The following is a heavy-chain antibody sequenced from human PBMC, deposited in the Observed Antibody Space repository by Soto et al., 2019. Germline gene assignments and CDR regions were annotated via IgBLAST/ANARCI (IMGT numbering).Heavy chain of an antibody. V-gene: IGHV1-18*01. CDR2: ISGYNNNK. Sequence: QIQLVQSGTEVREPGASVKVSCQAYGYTFTSYGIIWVRQAPGQGLELMGWISGYNNNKNYVQKYQARVTMTTDTSTRTAYMELRSLRSDDTAVYYCSRVGAIAPAEGDYWGQGTLVTVSS. CDR1: GYTFTSYG. CDR3: SRVGAIAPAEGDY. D-gene: IGHD6-13*01. J-gene: IGHJ4*02.